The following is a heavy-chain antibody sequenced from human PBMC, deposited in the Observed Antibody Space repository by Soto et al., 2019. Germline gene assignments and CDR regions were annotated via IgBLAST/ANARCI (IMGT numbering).Heavy chain of an antibody. CDR3: AAGFPPDY. CDR2: INGDGSEE. V-gene: IGHV3-7*01. J-gene: IGHJ4*02. D-gene: IGHD3-10*01. Sequence: EVQLVASGGVLVQPGGSLRVPCAASGFTFSTSWMNWVRQAPGKGLEWVANINGDGSEEYYVDSVRGRFTISRDNVKNSLFLQMNSLRAEDTAVYYCAAGFPPDYWGQGTLVTVSS. CDR1: GFTFSTSW.